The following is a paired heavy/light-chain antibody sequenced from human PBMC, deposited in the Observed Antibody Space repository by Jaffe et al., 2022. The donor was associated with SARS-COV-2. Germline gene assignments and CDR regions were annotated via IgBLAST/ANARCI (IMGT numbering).Heavy chain of an antibody. CDR1: GFTFSSYS. Sequence: EVQLVESGGGLVKPGGSLRLSCAASGFTFSSYSMNWVRQAPGKGLEWVSSISSSSSYIYYADSVKGRFTISRDNAKNSLYLQMNSLRAEDTAVYYCARDLTFGVMTEDGGGNEINDWYFDLWGRGTLVTVSS. CDR2: ISSSSSYI. CDR3: ARDLTFGVMTEDGGGNEINDWYFDL. J-gene: IGHJ2*01. D-gene: IGHD3-16*01. V-gene: IGHV3-21*01.
Light chain of an antibody. V-gene: IGLV1-40*01. CDR3: QSYDSSLSGSKDVV. CDR2: GNS. CDR1: SSNIGAGYD. Sequence: QSVLTQPPSVSGAPGQRVTISCTGSSSNIGAGYDVHWYQQLPGTAPKLLIYGNSNRPSGVPDRFSGSKSGTSASLAITGLQAEDEADYYCQSYDSSLSGSKDVVFGGGTKLTVL. J-gene: IGLJ2*01.